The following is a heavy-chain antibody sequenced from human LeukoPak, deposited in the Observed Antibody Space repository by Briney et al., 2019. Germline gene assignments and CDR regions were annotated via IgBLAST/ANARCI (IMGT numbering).Heavy chain of an antibody. CDR3: ARDTYQPGRIDS. V-gene: IGHV3-21*05. CDR1: EFTFSLYA. Sequence: GGSLRLSCAASEFTFSLYAMNWVRQAPGKGLEWISYINDVSADIHYADSVKGRFTISRDNAKNTLYLQMNSLRAEDTAVYYCARDTYQPGRIDSWGQGTLVIVSS. D-gene: IGHD1-14*01. J-gene: IGHJ4*02. CDR2: INDVSADI.